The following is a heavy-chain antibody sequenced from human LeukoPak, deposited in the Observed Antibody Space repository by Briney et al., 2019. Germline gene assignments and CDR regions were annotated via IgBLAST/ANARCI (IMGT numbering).Heavy chain of an antibody. CDR2: IYYSGST. CDR3: ARDPARGWYDFWSGYSSSRN. J-gene: IGHJ4*02. CDR1: GESISGFY. V-gene: IGHV4-59*01. D-gene: IGHD3-3*01. Sequence: SETLSLTCTVSGESISGFYWTWIRQPPGKGLEWIGYIYYSGSTNYNPSLKSRVTISVDTSKNQFSLKLSSVTAADTAVYYCARDPARGWYDFWSGYSSSRNWGQGTLVTVSS.